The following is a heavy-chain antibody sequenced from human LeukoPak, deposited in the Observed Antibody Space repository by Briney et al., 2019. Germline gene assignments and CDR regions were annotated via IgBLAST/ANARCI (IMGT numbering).Heavy chain of an antibody. J-gene: IGHJ4*02. D-gene: IGHD2-21*01. CDR3: AKAPVTSCRGAYCYPFDS. CDR2: ISGSGGST. V-gene: IGHV3-23*01. Sequence: GGTLRLSCAASGFTSSSYGMSWVRQAPGKGLEWVSAISGSGGSTYYADSVKGRFTISRDNSKNTLYLQMNSLRAEDAAVYFCAKAPVTSCRGAYCYPFDSWGQGTLVTVSS. CDR1: GFTSSSYG.